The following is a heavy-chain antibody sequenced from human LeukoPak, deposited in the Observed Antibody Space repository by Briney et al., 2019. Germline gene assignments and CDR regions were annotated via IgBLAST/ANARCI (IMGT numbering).Heavy chain of an antibody. D-gene: IGHD3-3*01. CDR3: ARDQSRITIFGVVFSRSLDV. CDR2: IYHSGST. V-gene: IGHV4-38-2*02. CDR1: GYSISSGYY. J-gene: IGHJ6*04. Sequence: SETLSLTCTVSGYSISSGYYWGWTRQPPGKGLEWIGSIYHSGSTYYNPSLKSRVTISVDTSKNQFSLKLSSVTAADTAVYYCARDQSRITIFGVVFSRSLDVWGKGTTVTVSS.